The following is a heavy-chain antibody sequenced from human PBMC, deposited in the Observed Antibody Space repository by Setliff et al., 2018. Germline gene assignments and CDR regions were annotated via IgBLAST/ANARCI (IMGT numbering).Heavy chain of an antibody. Sequence: GGSLRLSCAASGFTFSTYEMNWVRQAPGKGLEWVSYISSSGNTICYADSVKGRFTISRDNAKNSLYLQMNSLRAEDTAVYYCARLPSRYSSGWYYFGYWGQGTLVTVSS. D-gene: IGHD6-19*01. CDR2: ISSSGNTI. CDR1: GFTFSTYE. V-gene: IGHV3-48*03. CDR3: ARLPSRYSSGWYYFGY. J-gene: IGHJ4*02.